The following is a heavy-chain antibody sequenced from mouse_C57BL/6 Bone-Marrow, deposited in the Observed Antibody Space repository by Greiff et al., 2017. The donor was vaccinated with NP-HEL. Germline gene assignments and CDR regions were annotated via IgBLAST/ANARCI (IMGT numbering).Heavy chain of an antibody. Sequence: QVQLQQSGAELARPGASVKLSCKASGYTFTSYGISWVKQRTGQGLEWIGEIYPRSGNTYYNEKFKGKATLTADKSSSTAYMELRSLTSEDSAVYFCARSRAYYSNFAYWGQGTLVTVSA. D-gene: IGHD2-5*01. CDR1: GYTFTSYG. CDR2: IYPRSGNT. V-gene: IGHV1-81*01. J-gene: IGHJ3*01. CDR3: ARSRAYYSNFAY.